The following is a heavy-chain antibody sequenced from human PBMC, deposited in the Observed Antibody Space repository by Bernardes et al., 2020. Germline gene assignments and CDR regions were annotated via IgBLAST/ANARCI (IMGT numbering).Heavy chain of an antibody. Sequence: GVSLRLSCTASGFTYDVHAMTWVRQAPGRGLEWVASISGHGLSTYYGDSVRGRFTISRDNSKNTLYLHMNSLRAEDTGVYYCAKGNHDHLTGYLNGRPDYWGQGTLVTVSS. D-gene: IGHD3-9*01. J-gene: IGHJ4*02. CDR1: GFTYDVHA. CDR2: ISGHGLST. V-gene: IGHV3-23*01. CDR3: AKGNHDHLTGYLNGRPDY.